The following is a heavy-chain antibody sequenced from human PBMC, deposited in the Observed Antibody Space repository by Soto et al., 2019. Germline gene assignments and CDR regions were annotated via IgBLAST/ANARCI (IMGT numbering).Heavy chain of an antibody. J-gene: IGHJ4*02. CDR2: TNPKSGST. V-gene: IGHV1-2*02. CDR1: GYTFVDYY. Sequence: ASVKVSCKTSGYTFVDYYIHWVRQAPGQGLDWLGWTNPKSGSTNYAQDFQGRVTITRETSISTVFLEMSRLRSDDTAVYFCTRDNGLYFGSGSHTTGEDHWGQGTQVTVSS. D-gene: IGHD3-10*01. CDR3: TRDNGLYFGSGSHTTGEDH.